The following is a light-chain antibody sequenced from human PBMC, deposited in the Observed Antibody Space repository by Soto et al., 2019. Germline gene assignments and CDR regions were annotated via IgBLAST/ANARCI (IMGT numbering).Light chain of an antibody. CDR3: QQYNSYSFLT. V-gene: IGKV1-5*01. CDR2: DAS. Sequence: DIQMTQSPSTLSASVGDRVTITCRASQSISSWLAWYQQKPGKAPKLLTYDASSLESGVPSRFSGSGSGTEFTLTISSLQPDDFATYYCQQYNSYSFLTFGGGTKVDIK. CDR1: QSISSW. J-gene: IGKJ4*01.